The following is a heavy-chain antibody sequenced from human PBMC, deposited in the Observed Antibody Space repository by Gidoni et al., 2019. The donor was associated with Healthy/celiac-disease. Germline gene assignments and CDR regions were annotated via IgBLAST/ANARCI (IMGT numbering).Heavy chain of an antibody. CDR3: ARAASITSYYHRY. CDR1: GFTFSSFW. Sequence: EGQRVESGGGLVQRGGSLGLPGTASGFTFSSFWMSWVRQAPGQGLEWVANIKLDGSEKYYVDPVKSRVTISSDNTKTSLFLPMNSLRAEDTAVYYCARAASITSYYHRYWGQGTLVTVSS. CDR2: IKLDGSEK. V-gene: IGHV3-7*01. J-gene: IGHJ4*02. D-gene: IGHD2-2*01.